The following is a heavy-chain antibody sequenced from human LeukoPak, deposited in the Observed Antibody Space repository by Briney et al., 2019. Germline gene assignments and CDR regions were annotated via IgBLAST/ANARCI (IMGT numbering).Heavy chain of an antibody. J-gene: IGHJ6*03. CDR2: ISAYNGNT. CDR3: ARAGPYSSGWLRSGYYYYYMDV. V-gene: IGHV1-18*01. D-gene: IGHD6-19*01. Sequence: ASVKVSCKASGYTFTSYGISWVRQAPGQGLEWMGWISAYNGNTNYAQKLQGRVTMTTDTSTSAAYMELRSLRSDDTAVYYCARAGPYSSGWLRSGYYYYYMDVWGKGTTVTVSS. CDR1: GYTFTSYG.